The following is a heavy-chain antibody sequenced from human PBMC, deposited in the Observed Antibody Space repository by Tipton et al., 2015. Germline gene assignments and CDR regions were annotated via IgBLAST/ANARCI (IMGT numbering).Heavy chain of an antibody. CDR1: GGSFTGYY. V-gene: IGHV4-34*01. CDR3: ARDSTNGGNRGWFDP. CDR2: VNHGGSG. D-gene: IGHD4-23*01. J-gene: IGHJ5*01. Sequence: TLSLTCAVYGGSFTGYYWSWIRQTPGKGLEWIGEVNHGGSGNYKPSLKSRVTVSVDTSKNQFSLRVSSVTAADTAVYYCARDSTNGGNRGWFDPWGQGTLVTVSS.